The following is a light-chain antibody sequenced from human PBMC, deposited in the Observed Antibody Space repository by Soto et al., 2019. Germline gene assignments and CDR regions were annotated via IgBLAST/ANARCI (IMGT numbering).Light chain of an antibody. CDR1: QSVSNY. CDR3: QQRSNWPWT. J-gene: IGKJ1*01. CDR2: DVS. Sequence: EIVLTQSPATLSLSAGERATLSCRASQSVSNYLAWYQQKPGQAPRLLIYDVSNRATGIPARFSGSGSGTDFTLTISSLEPEDFAVYYCQQRSNWPWTFGQGTKVEIK. V-gene: IGKV3-11*01.